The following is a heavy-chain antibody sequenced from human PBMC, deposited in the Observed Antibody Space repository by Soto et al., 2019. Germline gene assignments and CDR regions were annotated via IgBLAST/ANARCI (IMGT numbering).Heavy chain of an antibody. J-gene: IGHJ6*02. Sequence: ASVKVSCKASGYTFTGYYMHWVRQAPGQGLEWMGWINPNSGGTNYAQKFQGWVTMTRDTSISTAYMELSRLRSDDTAVYYCARDLKILRFGELLDKYYYYYYGMDVWGQGTTVTVSS. CDR2: INPNSGGT. V-gene: IGHV1-2*04. CDR1: GYTFTGYY. CDR3: ARDLKILRFGELLDKYYYYYYGMDV. D-gene: IGHD3-10*01.